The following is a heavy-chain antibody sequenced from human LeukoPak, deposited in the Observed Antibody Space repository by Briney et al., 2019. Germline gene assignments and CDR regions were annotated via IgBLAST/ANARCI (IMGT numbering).Heavy chain of an antibody. D-gene: IGHD5-18*01. Sequence: GGSLRLSCIDSAMISSTSAMHWVRQAPGKGLEWVAVVSFDGSNAKYADSLRGRFTISRDNSKKTLSLQMNSLRLEDTALYYCARGVGYHLVSWGQGTLVTVSS. CDR2: VSFDGSNA. V-gene: IGHV3-30-3*01. CDR1: AMISSTSA. J-gene: IGHJ5*02. CDR3: ARGVGYHLVS.